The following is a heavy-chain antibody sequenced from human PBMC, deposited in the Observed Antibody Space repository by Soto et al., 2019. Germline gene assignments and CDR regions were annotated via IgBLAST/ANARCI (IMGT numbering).Heavy chain of an antibody. CDR3: ARDQGYSSSWYGWFDP. CDR1: GGSISSYY. V-gene: IGHV4-59*01. Sequence: SETLSLTCTVSGGSISSYYWSWIRQPPGKGLEWIGYIYYSGSTNYSPSLKSRVTISVDTSKNQFSLKLSSVTAADTAVYYCARDQGYSSSWYGWFDPWGQGTLVTVS. CDR2: IYYSGST. D-gene: IGHD6-13*01. J-gene: IGHJ5*02.